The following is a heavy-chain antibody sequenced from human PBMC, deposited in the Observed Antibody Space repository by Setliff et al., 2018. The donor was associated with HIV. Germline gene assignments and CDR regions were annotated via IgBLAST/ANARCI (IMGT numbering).Heavy chain of an antibody. Sequence: SVKVSCKASGGTFSSYGISWVRQAPGQGLEWMGGIIPIFGTANYAQRFQGRVTITADESTSTAYMELSSLRSEDTAVYYCARGESIAVAYYHYYYMDVWGKGTTVTVSS. D-gene: IGHD6-19*01. CDR1: GGTFSSYG. V-gene: IGHV1-69*13. J-gene: IGHJ6*03. CDR3: ARGESIAVAYYHYYYMDV. CDR2: IIPIFGTA.